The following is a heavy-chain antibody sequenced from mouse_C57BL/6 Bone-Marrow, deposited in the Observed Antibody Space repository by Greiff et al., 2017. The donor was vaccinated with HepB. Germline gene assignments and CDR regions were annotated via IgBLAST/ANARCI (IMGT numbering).Heavy chain of an antibody. Sequence: QVQLQQPGAELVMPGASVKLSCKASGYTFTSYWMHWVKQRPGQGLEWIGEIDPSDSYTNYNQKFKGKSTLTVDKSSSTAYVQLSSLTSEDSAVYYCASLDVWGTGTTVTVSS. CDR3: ASLDV. CDR1: GYTFTSYW. J-gene: IGHJ1*03. V-gene: IGHV1-69*01. CDR2: IDPSDSYT.